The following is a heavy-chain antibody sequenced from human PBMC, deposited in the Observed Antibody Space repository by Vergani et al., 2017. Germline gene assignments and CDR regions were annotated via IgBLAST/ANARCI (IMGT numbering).Heavy chain of an antibody. CDR3: ARPHGDILPPDPRRLDY. V-gene: IGHV1-46*02. J-gene: IGHJ4*02. CDR2: LNPTTGHT. CDR1: GYIFKNYY. Sequence: VPLVQSGAEVRKPGASVTVSCTASGYIFKNYYIHWLRQAPGQAFEWMGILNPTTGHTTSAQKFMGRVDMTRDPSTDTSTRTVQMTLSSLRSEDTAVYYCARPHGDILPPDPRRLDYWGQGTLVTVSS.